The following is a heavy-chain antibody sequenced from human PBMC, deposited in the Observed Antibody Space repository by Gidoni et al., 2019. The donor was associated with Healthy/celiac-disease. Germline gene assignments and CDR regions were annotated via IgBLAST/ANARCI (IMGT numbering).Heavy chain of an antibody. CDR1: GFTFSSYA. D-gene: IGHD6-19*01. CDR2: ISGRGGST. J-gene: IGHJ6*02. Sequence: EVQLLESGGGLVQPGGSLRLSCAASGFTFSSYAMSWVRQAPGKGLEWVSAISGRGGSTYYADSVKGRFTISRDNSKNTLYLQMNSLRAEDTAVYYCALGVAGTYYGMDVWGQGTTVTVSS. CDR3: ALGVAGTYYGMDV. V-gene: IGHV3-23*01.